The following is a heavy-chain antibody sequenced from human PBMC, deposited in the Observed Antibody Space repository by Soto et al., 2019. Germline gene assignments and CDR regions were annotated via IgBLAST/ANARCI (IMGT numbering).Heavy chain of an antibody. J-gene: IGHJ4*02. CDR3: ARQVLLDVNYDYSWGSYRYRPNNFDY. CDR2: IYYSGST. V-gene: IGHV4-39*01. CDR1: GGSISSSSYY. Sequence: PSETLSLTCTVSGGSISSSSYYWVLIRQPPGKGLEWIGSIYYSGSTYYNPSLKSRVTISVDTSKNQFSLKLSSVTAADTAVYYCARQVLLDVNYDYSWGSYRYRPNNFDYWGQGTLVTVSS. D-gene: IGHD3-16*02.